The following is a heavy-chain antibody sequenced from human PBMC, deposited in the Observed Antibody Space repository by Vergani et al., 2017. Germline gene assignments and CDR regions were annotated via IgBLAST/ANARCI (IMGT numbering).Heavy chain of an antibody. D-gene: IGHD3-9*01. Sequence: EVQLVESGGGLVQPGGSLRLSCAASGFTFSSYSMNWVRQAPGKGLAWVGRIKSKTDGGTTDYAAPVKGRFTISRDDSKNTLYLQMNSLKTEDTAVYYCTTGPPYYDILTGYLRDDAFDIWGQGTMVTVSS. CDR1: GFTFSSYS. J-gene: IGHJ3*02. V-gene: IGHV3-15*01. CDR3: TTGPPYYDILTGYLRDDAFDI. CDR2: IKSKTDGGTT.